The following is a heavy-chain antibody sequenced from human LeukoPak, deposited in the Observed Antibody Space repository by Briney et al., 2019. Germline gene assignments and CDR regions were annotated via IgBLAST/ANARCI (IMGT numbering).Heavy chain of an antibody. V-gene: IGHV3-11*04. D-gene: IGHD6-13*01. CDR2: ISSSGNTT. J-gene: IGHJ3*02. CDR3: ARRAAALDAFDI. Sequence: PGGSLRLSCAASGFTFSDNYMSWIRQAPGKGLEWVSYISSSGNTTYNADSVKGRFTISRDNAKNTLYLQMNSLRVEDTAVYYCARRAAALDAFDIWGQGTMVTVSS. CDR1: GFTFSDNY.